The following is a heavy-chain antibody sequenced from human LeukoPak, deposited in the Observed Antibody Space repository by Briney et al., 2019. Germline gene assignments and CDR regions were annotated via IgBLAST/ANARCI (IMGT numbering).Heavy chain of an antibody. CDR1: GGTFSSYA. D-gene: IGHD5-12*01. V-gene: IGHV1-69*06. CDR3: ASTADMVATGGGY. J-gene: IGHJ4*02. Sequence: EASVKVSCKASGGTFSSYAISWVRQAPGQGLEWMGWIIPLFGTANYAQTFQGRVTITADKSTSTAYMELSSLRSEDTAVYYCASTADMVATGGGYWGQGTLVAVSS. CDR2: IIPLFGTA.